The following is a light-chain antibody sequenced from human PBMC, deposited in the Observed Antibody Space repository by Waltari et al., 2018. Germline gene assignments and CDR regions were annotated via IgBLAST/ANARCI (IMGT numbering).Light chain of an antibody. Sequence: QSALTQPPSASGSPGQSVTISCTGTSGDIGAYNFVSWYQQRPGKAPTLILFGVSESPSGVPERCSGCKSGNTASLTVSGRQAEDEAEYYCSSYAGSIRVLCGGGTKLTVL. J-gene: IGLJ2*01. CDR3: SSYAGSIRVL. V-gene: IGLV2-8*01. CDR1: SGDIGAYNF. CDR2: GVS.